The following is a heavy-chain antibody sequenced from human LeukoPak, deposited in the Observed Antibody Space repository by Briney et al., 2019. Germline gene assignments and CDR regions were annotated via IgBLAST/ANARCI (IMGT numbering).Heavy chain of an antibody. Sequence: PSETLSLTCTVSGGSISSSSYYWGWIRQPPGKGLEWIGSIYYSGSTYYNPSLKSRVTISVDTSKNQFSLKLSSVTAADTAVYYCARSTMVRGVNLGHYYYYMDVWGKGTTVTVSS. D-gene: IGHD3-10*01. CDR3: ARSTMVRGVNLGHYYYYMDV. J-gene: IGHJ6*03. CDR1: GGSISSSSYY. V-gene: IGHV4-39*07. CDR2: IYYSGST.